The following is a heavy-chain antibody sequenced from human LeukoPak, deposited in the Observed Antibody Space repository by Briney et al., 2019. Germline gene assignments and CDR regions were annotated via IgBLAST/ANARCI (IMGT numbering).Heavy chain of an antibody. D-gene: IGHD4-11*01. CDR2: MNPNSGNT. CDR3: ARGLDYSKGPPRAFDI. J-gene: IGHJ3*02. V-gene: IGHV1-8*03. Sequence: ASVKVSCKASGYTFTSYDINWVRQATGQGLEWMGWMNPNSGNTGYAQKFQGRVTITRNTSISTAYMELSSLRSEDTAVYYCARGLDYSKGPPRAFDIWGQGTMVTVSS. CDR1: GYTFTSYD.